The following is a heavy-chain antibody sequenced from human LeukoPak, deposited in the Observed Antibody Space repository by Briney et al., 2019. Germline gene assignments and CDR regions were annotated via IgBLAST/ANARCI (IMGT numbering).Heavy chain of an antibody. Sequence: GGSLRLSCAASGFTFSSYEMNWVRQAPGKGLEGVSYISSSGSTIYYADSVKGRFTISRDNAKNSLYLQMNSLRAEDTAVYYCARDLSCTAMVTGFDYWGQGTLVTVSS. D-gene: IGHD5-18*01. CDR2: ISSSGSTI. CDR3: ARDLSCTAMVTGFDY. CDR1: GFTFSSYE. V-gene: IGHV3-48*03. J-gene: IGHJ4*02.